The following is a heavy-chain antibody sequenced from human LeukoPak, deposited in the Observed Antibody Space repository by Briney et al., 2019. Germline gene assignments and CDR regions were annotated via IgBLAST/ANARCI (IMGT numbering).Heavy chain of an antibody. CDR2: IKQDGSEK. D-gene: IGHD3-3*01. V-gene: IGHV3-7*01. Sequence: GGSLRLSCAASEFTFNIYWMSWVRQAPGKGLEWVANIKQDGSEKYYVDSVEGRFTISRDNAKNSLYLQMNSLRAEDTAVYYCARVRFLERSQYYFDYWGQGTRVTVSS. J-gene: IGHJ4*02. CDR3: ARVRFLERSQYYFDY. CDR1: EFTFNIYW.